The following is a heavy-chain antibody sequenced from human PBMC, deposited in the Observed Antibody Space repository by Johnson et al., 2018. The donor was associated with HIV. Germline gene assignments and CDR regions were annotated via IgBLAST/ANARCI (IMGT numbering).Heavy chain of an antibody. CDR3: ARAPLYCSGGSCYSGVMIVGAFDI. J-gene: IGHJ3*02. CDR1: AFTFRSFG. V-gene: IGHV3-30*03. D-gene: IGHD2-15*01. Sequence: QVQLVESGGGVVQPGRSLRLSCAASAFTFRSFGMHWVRQAPGKGLQWVAVISCDGSNKYYADSVKGRFTISRDNSKNTLYLQMNSLRAEDTAVYYCARAPLYCSGGSCYSGVMIVGAFDIWGQGTMVTVSS. CDR2: ISCDGSNK.